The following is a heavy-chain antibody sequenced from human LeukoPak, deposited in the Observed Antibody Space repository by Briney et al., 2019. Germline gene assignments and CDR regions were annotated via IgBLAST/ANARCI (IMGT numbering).Heavy chain of an antibody. D-gene: IGHD5-12*01. CDR2: VSGRGDRT. CDR1: GFTFSSYT. Sequence: GGSLRLSCAASGFTFSSYTMSWVRQAPPQGLERVSAVSGRGDRTYYADSVKGRFTICRDNSKNTLYLQMNSLRAEDTAVYYCAKDQGYSGYDPLGYWGQGSPVTVSS. V-gene: IGHV3-23*01. CDR3: AKDQGYSGYDPLGY. J-gene: IGHJ4*02.